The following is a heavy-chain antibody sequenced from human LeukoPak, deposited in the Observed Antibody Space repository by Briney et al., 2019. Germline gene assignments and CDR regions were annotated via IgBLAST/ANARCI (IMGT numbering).Heavy chain of an antibody. CDR2: IYTSGST. CDR3: ARLFVVVPAGGWFDP. Sequence: SETLSLTCTVSGDSISSGRYYWSWIRQPAGKGLEWIGRIYTSGSTNYNPSLKSRVTISVDTSKNQFSLKLSSVTAADTAVYYCARLFVVVPAGGWFDPWGQGTLVTVSS. V-gene: IGHV4-61*02. CDR1: GDSISSGRYY. D-gene: IGHD2-2*01. J-gene: IGHJ5*02.